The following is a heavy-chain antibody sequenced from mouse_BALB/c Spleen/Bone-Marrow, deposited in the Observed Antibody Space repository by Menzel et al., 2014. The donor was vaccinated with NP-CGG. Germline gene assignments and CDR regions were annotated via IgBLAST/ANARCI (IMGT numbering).Heavy chain of an antibody. Sequence: EVKLVESGGGLVQPGGSRKLPCAASGFTFXSFGMHWVRQAPEKGLEWVAYISSVSSTIYYADTVKGRFTISRDNPKNTLFLQMTSLRSEDTAMYYCTRGGNWDDFDYWGQGTTLTVSS. CDR3: TRGGNWDDFDY. CDR1: GFTFXSFG. CDR2: ISSVSSTI. J-gene: IGHJ2*01. D-gene: IGHD4-1*01. V-gene: IGHV5-17*02.